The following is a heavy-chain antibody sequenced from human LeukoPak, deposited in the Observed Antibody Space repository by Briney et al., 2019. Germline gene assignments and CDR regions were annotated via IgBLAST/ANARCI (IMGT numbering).Heavy chain of an antibody. J-gene: IGHJ5*02. V-gene: IGHV3-30*03. Sequence: PGRSLRLSCAASGFTLSSYVMHWVRQAPGKGLEWVAVISYDGSNKYYADSVKGRFTISRDNSKNTLYLQMNSLRAEDTAVYYCARDQLWFGELAVTEWFDPWGQGTLVTVSS. CDR1: GFTLSSYV. CDR2: ISYDGSNK. D-gene: IGHD3-10*01. CDR3: ARDQLWFGELAVTEWFDP.